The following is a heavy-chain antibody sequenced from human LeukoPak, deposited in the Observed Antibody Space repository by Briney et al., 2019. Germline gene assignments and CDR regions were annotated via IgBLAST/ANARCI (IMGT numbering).Heavy chain of an antibody. CDR1: GFTFSSYW. V-gene: IGHV3-7*03. D-gene: IGHD3-10*01. Sequence: RPGGSLRLSCAASGFTFSSYWMSWVRQAPGKGLEWVANIKQDGSEKYYVDSVKGRFTISRDNAKNTLYLQMNSLRAEDTAVYYCAGDRYYSEMVRGVIAPDAFDIWGQGTMVTVSS. CDR3: AGDRYYSEMVRGVIAPDAFDI. J-gene: IGHJ3*02. CDR2: IKQDGSEK.